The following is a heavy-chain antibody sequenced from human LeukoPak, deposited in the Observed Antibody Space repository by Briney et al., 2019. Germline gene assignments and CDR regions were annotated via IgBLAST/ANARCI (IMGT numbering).Heavy chain of an antibody. Sequence: SQTLSLTCVISGDNITSGSATWNWIRQSPSRGLEWLGRAYYRSKWYNDYAVSVKRRITISPHTSKNQFSLQLNSVTPEDTAVYYFARDLSAYDLLAFDIWGQGTMVTVTS. CDR3: ARDLSAYDLLAFDI. CDR1: GDNITSGSAT. CDR2: AYYRSKWYN. V-gene: IGHV6-1*01. J-gene: IGHJ3*02. D-gene: IGHD5-12*01.